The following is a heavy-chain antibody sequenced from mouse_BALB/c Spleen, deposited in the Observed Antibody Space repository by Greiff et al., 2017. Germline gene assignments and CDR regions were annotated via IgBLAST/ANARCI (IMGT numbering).Heavy chain of an antibody. V-gene: IGHV1S29*02. CDR1: GYTFTDYN. CDR2: IYPYNGGT. D-gene: IGHD1-2*01. Sequence: VQLQRSGPELVKPGASVKISCKASGYTFTDYNMHWVKQSHGKSLEWIGYIYPYNGGTGYNQKFKSKATLTVDNSSSTAYMELRSLTSEDSAVYYCARDITTAWYFDVWGAGTTVTVSS. CDR3: ARDITTAWYFDV. J-gene: IGHJ1*01.